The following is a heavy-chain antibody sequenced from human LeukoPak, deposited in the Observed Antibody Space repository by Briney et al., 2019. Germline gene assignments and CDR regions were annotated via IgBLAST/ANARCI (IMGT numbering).Heavy chain of an antibody. J-gene: IGHJ2*01. Sequence: PSETLSLTCTVSGGSISSYYWSWIRQPPGKGLEWIGYIYYSGSTNYNPSLKSRVTISVDTSKNQFSLKLSSVTAADTAVYYCARACAQQQLIWYFYLWGRGTLVTVSS. D-gene: IGHD6-13*01. CDR3: ARACAQQQLIWYFYL. V-gene: IGHV4-59*01. CDR2: IYYSGST. CDR1: GGSISSYY.